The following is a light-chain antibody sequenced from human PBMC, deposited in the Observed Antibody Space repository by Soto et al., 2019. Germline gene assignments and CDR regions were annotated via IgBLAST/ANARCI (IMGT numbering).Light chain of an antibody. CDR2: EVS. V-gene: IGLV2-14*01. J-gene: IGLJ3*02. CDR1: SSDVGGYNY. CDR3: SSYTRSSTRV. Sequence: QSALTQPASVSGSPGQSITISCTGTSSDVGGYNYVSWYQQHPGKAPKLMIYEVSNRPSGVSSRFSGSKSGNTASLTISGLQAEDEADYYCSSYTRSSTRVFGGGTKLTVL.